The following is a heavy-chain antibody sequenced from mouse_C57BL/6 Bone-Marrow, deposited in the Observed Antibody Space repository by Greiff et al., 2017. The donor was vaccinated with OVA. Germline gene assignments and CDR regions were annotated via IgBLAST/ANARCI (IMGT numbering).Heavy chain of an antibody. V-gene: IGHV1-69*01. CDR2: IDPSDSYT. CDR3: AREGDYDGYWYFDV. J-gene: IGHJ1*03. Sequence: VQLQQPGAELVMPGASVKLSCKASGYTFTSYWMHWVKQRPGQGLEWIGEIDPSDSYTNYNQKFKGKSTLTVDKSSSTAYMQLSSLTSEDSAVYYCAREGDYDGYWYFDVWGTGTTVTVSS. D-gene: IGHD2-4*01. CDR1: GYTFTSYW.